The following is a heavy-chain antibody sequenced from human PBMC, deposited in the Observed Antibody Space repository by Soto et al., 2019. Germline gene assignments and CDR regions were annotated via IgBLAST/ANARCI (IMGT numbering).Heavy chain of an antibody. CDR2: IFPSGTT. CDR3: ASSRQFAY. Sequence: PSETLSLTCGVSGGSLSGATYSWNWIRQPPGKGLDWIGYIFPSGTTYYNPSLKSRVTISIDVSKNQFSLSLRSLTAADTAVYYCASSRQFAYWSQGTLVTVSS. CDR1: GGSLSGATYS. J-gene: IGHJ4*02. V-gene: IGHV4-30-2*01.